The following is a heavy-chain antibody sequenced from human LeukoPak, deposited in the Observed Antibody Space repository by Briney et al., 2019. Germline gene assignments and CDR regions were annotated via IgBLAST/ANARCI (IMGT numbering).Heavy chain of an antibody. Sequence: GGSLRLSCVASGLTFSNYWMHWVRQAPGQGLVLVSRITSDGSTTDYADSVKGRFTISRDNAKNTLYLQMNSLRAEDTAVYYCAKILGQQLATIDAWGQGTLVTVSS. CDR3: AKILGQQLATIDA. V-gene: IGHV3-74*01. CDR1: GLTFSNYW. J-gene: IGHJ5*02. D-gene: IGHD6-13*01. CDR2: ITSDGSTT.